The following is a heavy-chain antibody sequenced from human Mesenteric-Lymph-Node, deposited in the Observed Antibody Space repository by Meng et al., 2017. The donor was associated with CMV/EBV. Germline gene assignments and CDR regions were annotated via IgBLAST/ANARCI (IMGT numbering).Heavy chain of an antibody. D-gene: IGHD3-3*01. Sequence: NDWIGWLRQMPGKGLEWMGIIYPGDSDTRYSPSFEGQVTITADSSISTAYLQWGSLKASDTAIYYCARHEDQYDFWRAYYTVRSVDNWGQGTLVTVSS. CDR1: NDW. J-gene: IGHJ4*02. V-gene: IGHV5-51*01. CDR2: IYPGDSDT. CDR3: ARHEDQYDFWRAYYTVRSVDN.